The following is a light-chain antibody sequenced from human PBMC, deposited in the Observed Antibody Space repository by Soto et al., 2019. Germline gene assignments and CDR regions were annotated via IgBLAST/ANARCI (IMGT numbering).Light chain of an antibody. CDR1: QGISSY. V-gene: IGKV1-9*01. J-gene: IGKJ4*01. CDR2: AAS. CDR3: QQLNSYPRT. Sequence: DIQLTQSPSFLSASVGDRVTITCRASQGISSYLAWYQQKPGKAPKLLIYAASTLQSGFPSRFSGSRSWTDFTLTISSLQPEDCATDYCQQLNSYPRTFGGGTKVEIK.